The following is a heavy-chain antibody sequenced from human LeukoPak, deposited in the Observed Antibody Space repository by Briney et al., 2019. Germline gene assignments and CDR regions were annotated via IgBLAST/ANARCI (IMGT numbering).Heavy chain of an antibody. Sequence: GGSLRLSCAASGFTFSSYWMSWVRQAPGKGLEWVANIKQDGSEKYYVDSVRGRFTISRDNSKNTLFLQMNSLRPEDTAVYYCARQKGGFRAAAGGRGPTDYWGQGTLVTVSS. CDR3: ARQKGGFRAAAGGRGPTDY. D-gene: IGHD6-13*01. CDR2: IKQDGSEK. CDR1: GFTFSSYW. V-gene: IGHV3-7*01. J-gene: IGHJ4*02.